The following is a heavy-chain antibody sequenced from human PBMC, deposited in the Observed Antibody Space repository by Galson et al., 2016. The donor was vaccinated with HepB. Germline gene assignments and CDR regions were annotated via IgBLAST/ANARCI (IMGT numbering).Heavy chain of an antibody. D-gene: IGHD6-19*01. CDR3: ARAVIAVAGFDFDC. CDR2: IYWDDDK. Sequence: PALVKPTQTLTLTCTFSGFSLSTSGVAVGWIRQPPGKALEWLAVIYWDDDKRYSPFLRSRLTITKDTSKNQVVLTMTSMDPLDTATYYCARAVIAVAGFDFDCWGQGTLVTVSS. V-gene: IGHV2-5*02. J-gene: IGHJ4*02. CDR1: GFSLSTSGVA.